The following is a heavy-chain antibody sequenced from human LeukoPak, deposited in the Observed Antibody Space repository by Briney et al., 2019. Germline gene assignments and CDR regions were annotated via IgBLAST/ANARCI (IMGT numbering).Heavy chain of an antibody. CDR2: ISYDGSNK. D-gene: IGHD6-19*01. CDR3: AKDEEVGSSGWYASDY. CDR1: GFTFSSYG. J-gene: IGHJ4*02. Sequence: GRSLRLSCAASGFTFSSYGMHWVRQAPGKGLEWVAVISYDGSNKYYADSVKGRFTISRDNSKNTLYLQMNSLRAEETAVYYCAKDEEVGSSGWYASDYWGQGTLVTVSS. V-gene: IGHV3-30*18.